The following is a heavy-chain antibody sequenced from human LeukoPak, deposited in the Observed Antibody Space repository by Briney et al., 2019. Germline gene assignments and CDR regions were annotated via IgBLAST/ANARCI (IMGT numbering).Heavy chain of an antibody. Sequence: VASVKVSCKASGYTFTSYGISWVRQAPGQGLEWMGWISAYNGNTNYAQKLQGRVTVTTDTSTSTAYMELRSLRSDDTAVYYCARENLRTLALGVDYWGQGTLVTVSS. V-gene: IGHV1-18*01. D-gene: IGHD3-10*01. CDR1: GYTFTSYG. CDR3: ARENLRTLALGVDY. CDR2: ISAYNGNT. J-gene: IGHJ4*02.